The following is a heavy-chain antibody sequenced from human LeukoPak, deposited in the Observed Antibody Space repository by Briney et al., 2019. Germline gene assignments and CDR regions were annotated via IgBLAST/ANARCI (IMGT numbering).Heavy chain of an antibody. CDR1: GFTFSDYY. CDR2: ISSSSSYT. D-gene: IGHD5-18*01. J-gene: IGHJ4*02. Sequence: GGSLRLSCAASGFTFSDYYMSWIRQAPGKGLEWLSYISSSSSYTDYADSVKGRFTISRDNAKNSLYLQMNSLRAEDRAVYYCVRPLRGSSYAYADYWGEGTLVTVSS. CDR3: VRPLRGSSYAYADY. V-gene: IGHV3-11*03.